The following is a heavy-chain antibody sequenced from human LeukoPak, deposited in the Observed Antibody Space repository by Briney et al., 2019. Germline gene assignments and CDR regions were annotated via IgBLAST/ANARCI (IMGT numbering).Heavy chain of an antibody. CDR3: AKVDSSGYYDAFDI. CDR1: GCSISSYY. D-gene: IGHD3-22*01. J-gene: IGHJ3*02. Sequence: SETLSLTCTVSGCSISSYYWSWIRQPAGKGLEWIGRIYTSGSTNYNPSLKSRVTISVDKSKNQFSLKLSSVTAADTAVYYCAKVDSSGYYDAFDIWGQGTMVTVSS. V-gene: IGHV4-4*07. CDR2: IYTSGST.